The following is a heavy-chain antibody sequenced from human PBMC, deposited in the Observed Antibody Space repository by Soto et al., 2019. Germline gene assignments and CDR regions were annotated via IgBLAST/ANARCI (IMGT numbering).Heavy chain of an antibody. CDR2: IIPILGIA. CDR1: GGTFSSYT. CDR3: ARDTMVRGVISDYYYYMDV. D-gene: IGHD3-10*01. V-gene: IGHV1-69*08. J-gene: IGHJ6*03. Sequence: QVQLVQSGAEVKKPGSSVKVSCKASGGTFSSYTISWVRQAPGQGLEWMGRIIPILGIANYAQKFRGRVTITADKSTSTAYMELSSLRSEDTAVYYCARDTMVRGVISDYYYYMDVWGKGTTVTVSS.